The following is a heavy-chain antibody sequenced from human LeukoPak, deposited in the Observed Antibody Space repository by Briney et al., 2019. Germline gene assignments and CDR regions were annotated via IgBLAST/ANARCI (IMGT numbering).Heavy chain of an antibody. Sequence: GGSLRLSCAASGFTFSSYWMSWVRQAPGKGLEWVANIKQDGSEKYYVDSVKGRFTISRDNAKNSLYLQMNSLRAEDTAVYYCAKDPSRYSSGWHRFYFDYWGQGTLVTVSS. D-gene: IGHD6-19*01. J-gene: IGHJ4*02. CDR3: AKDPSRYSSGWHRFYFDY. CDR1: GFTFSSYW. CDR2: IKQDGSEK. V-gene: IGHV3-7*01.